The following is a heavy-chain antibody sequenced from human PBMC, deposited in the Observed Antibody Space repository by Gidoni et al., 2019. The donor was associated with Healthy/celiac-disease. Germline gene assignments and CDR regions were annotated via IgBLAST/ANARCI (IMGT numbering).Heavy chain of an antibody. J-gene: IGHJ4*02. CDR2: IYHSGST. V-gene: IGHV4-38-2*01. D-gene: IGHD5-18*01. CDR3: ARGGNGYSYGSVDY. CDR1: GYSISSGYY. Sequence: QVQLQESGPGLVKPSETLSLTCAVSGYSISSGYYWGWIRQPPGKGLEWIGSIYHSGSTYYNPSLKSRVTISVDTSKNQFSLKLSSVTAADTAVYYCARGGNGYSYGSVDYWGQGTLVTVSS.